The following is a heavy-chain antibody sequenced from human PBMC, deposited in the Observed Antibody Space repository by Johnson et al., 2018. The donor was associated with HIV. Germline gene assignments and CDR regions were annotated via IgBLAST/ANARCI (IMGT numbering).Heavy chain of an antibody. Sequence: VQVVESGGGVVQPGRSLRLSCAASGFTFSSYAMHWVRQAPGKGLEWVAVISYDGSNKYYADSVKGRFTISRDNSKNKLYLQMNSLRAEDTAVYYCARGSGHLQPLDDYAFDIWGQGTMVTVSS. CDR3: ARGSGHLQPLDDYAFDI. CDR2: ISYDGSNK. D-gene: IGHD6-13*01. V-gene: IGHV3-30*04. J-gene: IGHJ3*02. CDR1: GFTFSSYA.